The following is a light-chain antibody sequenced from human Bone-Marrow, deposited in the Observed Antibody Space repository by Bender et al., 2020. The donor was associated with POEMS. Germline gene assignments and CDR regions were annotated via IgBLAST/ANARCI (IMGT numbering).Light chain of an antibody. V-gene: IGLV3-1*01. J-gene: IGLJ2*01. CDR3: QAWDTYSVI. Sequence: SYEVTQPPSVSVSPGQTASITCSGDDLGDKYVAWYQQKPGQSPVLVIYQDTKRPSGIPERFSGSNSGNTATLTISGTQAMDEADYYSQAWDTYSVIFGGGTKLTV. CDR1: DLGDKY. CDR2: QDT.